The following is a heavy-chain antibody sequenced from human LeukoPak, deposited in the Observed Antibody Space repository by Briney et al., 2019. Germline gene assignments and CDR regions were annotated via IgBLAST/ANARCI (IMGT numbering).Heavy chain of an antibody. CDR3: ARSIVVATIDYYYYGMDV. CDR1: GYTFTGYY. V-gene: IGHV1-2*02. D-gene: IGHD5-12*01. CDR2: INPNSGGT. J-gene: IGHJ6*02. Sequence: ASVTVSCKASGYTFTGYYMHWVRQAPGQGREGMGWINPNSGGTNYAQKFQGRVTMTRDTSISTAYMDLSRLRSDDTAVYYCARSIVVATIDYYYYGMDVWGQGTTVTVSS.